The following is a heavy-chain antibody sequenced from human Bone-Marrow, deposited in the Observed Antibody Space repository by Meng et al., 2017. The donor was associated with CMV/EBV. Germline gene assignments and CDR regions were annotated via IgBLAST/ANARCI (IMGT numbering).Heavy chain of an antibody. J-gene: IGHJ4*02. CDR2: ISYDGVNK. V-gene: IGHV3-30*18. CDR1: RFTFSSYD. Sequence: ASRFTFSSYDLHWVRQAPGKGLEWVALISYDGVNKYYADSVKGRFTISRDNSKNTLFLQMNSLGVEDTAVYYCAKGALDTGQHITYWGQGTLVTVSS. D-gene: IGHD5-18*01. CDR3: AKGALDTGQHITY.